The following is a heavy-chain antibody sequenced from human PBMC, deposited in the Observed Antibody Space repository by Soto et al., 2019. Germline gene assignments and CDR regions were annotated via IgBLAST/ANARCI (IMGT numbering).Heavy chain of an antibody. CDR3: ARAFYGSGRDYYYMDV. D-gene: IGHD3-10*01. CDR1: GGSISSGGYY. J-gene: IGHJ6*03. CDR2: IYYSGST. V-gene: IGHV4-31*03. Sequence: QVQLQESGPGLVKPSQTLSLTCTVSGGSISSGGYYWSWIRQHPGKGLEWIGYIYYSGSTYYNPSLKSRVTISVDTSKNQFSLKLSSVTAAGTAVYYCARAFYGSGRDYYYMDVWGKGTTVTVSS.